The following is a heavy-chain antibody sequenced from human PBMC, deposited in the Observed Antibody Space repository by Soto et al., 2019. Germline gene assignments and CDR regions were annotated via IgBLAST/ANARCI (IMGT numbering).Heavy chain of an antibody. CDR3: ARRTAVAVRATRDYYFDN. V-gene: IGHV4-39*01. J-gene: IGHJ4*02. CDR1: GCSLSSSSYY. Sequence: SGTPSLTCPFFGCSLSSSSYYWGWVRQPPGEGLEWIGSIYYSGSTYYNPSLKSRVTISVDTSKNQFSLKLSSVTAADTAVYYCARRTAVAVRATRDYYFDNWGQGTLVTVSS. D-gene: IGHD6-19*01. CDR2: IYYSGST.